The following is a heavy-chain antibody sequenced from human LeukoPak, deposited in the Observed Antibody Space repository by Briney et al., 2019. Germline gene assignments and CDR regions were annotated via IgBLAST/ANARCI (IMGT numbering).Heavy chain of an antibody. CDR3: ARGHHNWASYYGMDV. CDR1: GGSFSGYY. CDR2: INHSGST. J-gene: IGHJ6*02. V-gene: IGHV4-34*01. D-gene: IGHD1-1*01. Sequence: PSETLSLTCAVYGGSFSGYYWSWIRQPPGKGLEWIGEINHSGSTNYNPSLKSRVTISVDTSKNQFSLKLSSVTAADTAVCYCARGHHNWASYYGMDVWGQGTTVTVSS.